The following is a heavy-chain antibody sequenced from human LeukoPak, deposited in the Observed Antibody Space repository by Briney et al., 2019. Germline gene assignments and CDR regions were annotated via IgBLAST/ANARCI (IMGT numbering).Heavy chain of an antibody. CDR2: ISASGGST. D-gene: IGHD6-13*01. CDR1: GFTFSTHA. J-gene: IGHJ4*02. Sequence: PGGSLRLSCAASGFTFSTHAMSWVRQAPGKGLEWVSDISASGGSTYYADSVKGRFTVSRDNSKNTLYLQMSSLRADDTAVYYCAKVPRQQLVTRFDNWGQGTLVTVSS. CDR3: AKVPRQQLVTRFDN. V-gene: IGHV3-23*01.